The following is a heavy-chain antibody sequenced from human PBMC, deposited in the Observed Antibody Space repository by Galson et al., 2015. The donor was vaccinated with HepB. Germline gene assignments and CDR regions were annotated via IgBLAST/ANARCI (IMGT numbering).Heavy chain of an antibody. J-gene: IGHJ1*01. Sequence: SVKVSCKASGYTFTSYYMHWVRQAPGQGLEWMGIINPSGGSTSYAQKFQGRVTMTRDTSTSTGYMELGSLRSEDTAVYYCARDEREWELPGYFQHWGQGTLVTVSS. CDR2: INPSGGST. D-gene: IGHD1-26*01. V-gene: IGHV1-46*01. CDR3: ARDEREWELPGYFQH. CDR1: GYTFTSYY.